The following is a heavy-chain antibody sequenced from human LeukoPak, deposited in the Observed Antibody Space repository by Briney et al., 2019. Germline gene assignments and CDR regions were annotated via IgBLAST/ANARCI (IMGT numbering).Heavy chain of an antibody. D-gene: IGHD2-2*01. CDR2: INHSGST. J-gene: IGHJ5*02. CDR3: ARGRRPAAYRRWFDP. V-gene: IGHV4-34*01. CDR1: GGSFSGYY. Sequence: SETLSLTCAVYGGSFSGYYWSCIRQPPGKGLEWIGEINHSGSTNYNPSLKSRVTISVDTSKNQFSLKLSSVIAADTAVYYCARGRRPAAYRRWFDPWGQGTLVTVSS.